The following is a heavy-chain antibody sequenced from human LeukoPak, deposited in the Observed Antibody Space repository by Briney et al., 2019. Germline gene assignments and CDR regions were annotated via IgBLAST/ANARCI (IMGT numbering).Heavy chain of an antibody. Sequence: SETLSLTCAVSGGSISSYYWSWIRQPPGKGLEWIGHIYYSGSTNYNPSLKSRVTISVDTSKNQFSLKLSSVTAADTAVYYCARAAVYYYDSSGYPTGWFDPWGQGTLVTVSS. J-gene: IGHJ5*02. CDR2: IYYSGST. V-gene: IGHV4-59*01. CDR3: ARAAVYYYDSSGYPTGWFDP. CDR1: GGSISSYY. D-gene: IGHD3-22*01.